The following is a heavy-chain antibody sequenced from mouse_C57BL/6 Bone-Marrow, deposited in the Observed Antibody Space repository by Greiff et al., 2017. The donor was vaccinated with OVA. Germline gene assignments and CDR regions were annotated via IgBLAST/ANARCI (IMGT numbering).Heavy chain of an antibody. CDR2: IYPGSGNT. CDR1: GYTFTDYY. V-gene: IGHV1-76*01. Sequence: QVHVKQSGAELVRPGASVKLSCKASGYTFTDYYINWVKQRPGQGLEWIARIYPGSGNTYYNEKFKGKATLTAEKSSSTAYMQLSSLTSEDSAVYFCARGTGSFDVWGTGTTVTVSS. CDR3: ARGTGSFDV. D-gene: IGHD4-1*01. J-gene: IGHJ1*03.